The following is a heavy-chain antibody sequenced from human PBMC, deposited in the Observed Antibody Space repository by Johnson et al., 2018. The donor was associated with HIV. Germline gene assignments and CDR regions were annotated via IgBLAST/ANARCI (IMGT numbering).Heavy chain of an antibody. D-gene: IGHD3-22*01. Sequence: VLLVESGGGLVRPGGSLRLSCVASGFNFIDYAMIWVRQAPGKGLEWVSFISGSEDDTYYADSVRGRFTISRDNSKNTLYLQMNSLRAEDTAVYYCARGDRSGEAFDSGGQGTMVTVSS. J-gene: IGHJ3*02. CDR1: GFNFIDYA. CDR2: ISGSEDDT. CDR3: ARGDRSGEAFDS. V-gene: IGHV3-23*04.